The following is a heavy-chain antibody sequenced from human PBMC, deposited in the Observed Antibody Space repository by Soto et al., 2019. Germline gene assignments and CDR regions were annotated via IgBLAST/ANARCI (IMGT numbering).Heavy chain of an antibody. J-gene: IGHJ6*02. CDR3: AASCVGCCGFNYYGMDV. D-gene: IGHD5-12*01. CDR2: IYYSGST. Sequence: SETLSLTCTVSGGSISSYYWSWILQPPGKGLEWIGYIYYSGSTYYNPSLKSRVTISVDTSKNQFSLKLSSVTAADTAVYYCAASCVGCCGFNYYGMDVWGQGTTVTVSS. CDR1: GGSISSYY. V-gene: IGHV4-59*06.